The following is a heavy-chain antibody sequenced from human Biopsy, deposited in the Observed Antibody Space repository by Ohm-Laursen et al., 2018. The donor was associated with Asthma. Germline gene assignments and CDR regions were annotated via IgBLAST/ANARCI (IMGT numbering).Heavy chain of an antibody. V-gene: IGHV1-24*01. J-gene: IGHJ4*02. CDR2: HDHEEGGT. D-gene: IGHD4-17*01. CDR3: ASDFPKDYVRYNFQF. Sequence: SVKVSRKVSGYSLTDLSMHWVRQAPGQGLEWMGGHDHEEGGTVNARRFQGRVTMTEDTSTDTAYMELSSLSSDDTAVYYCASDFPKDYVRYNFQFWGQGSLVTVSS. CDR1: GYSLTDLS.